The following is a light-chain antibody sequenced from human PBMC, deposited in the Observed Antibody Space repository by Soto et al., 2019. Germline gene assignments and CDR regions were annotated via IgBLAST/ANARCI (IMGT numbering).Light chain of an antibody. CDR3: ASYTTISTYV. CDR2: DVS. Sequence: LTQPASVSGSPGQSIPISCTGTSRDIGGYSYVSWYQQQPGKAPTLVISDVSNRPSGVSDRFSGSKSGNTASLTISGLQTEDEADYYCASYTTISTYVFGTGTKVAVL. CDR1: SRDIGGYSY. V-gene: IGLV2-14*01. J-gene: IGLJ1*01.